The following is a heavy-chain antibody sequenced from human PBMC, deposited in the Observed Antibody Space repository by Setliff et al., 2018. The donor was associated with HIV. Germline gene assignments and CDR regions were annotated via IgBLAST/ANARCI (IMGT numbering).Heavy chain of an antibody. CDR3: ARDRHFSGSFF. CDR2: INPNSGDT. V-gene: IGHV1-2*02. CDR1: RHTFSGYS. J-gene: IGHJ4*02. D-gene: IGHD1-26*01. Sequence: ASVKVSCKGGRHTFSGYSLHWVRQAPGQGLEWMGWINPNSGDTNYAQSFQGRVTMTRDTSISTAYMELRRLRYDDTAVYYCARDRHFSGSFFWGQGTLVTVSS.